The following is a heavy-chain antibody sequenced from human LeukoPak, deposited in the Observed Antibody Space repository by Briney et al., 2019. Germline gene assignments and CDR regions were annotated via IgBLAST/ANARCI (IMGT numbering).Heavy chain of an antibody. D-gene: IGHD3-10*01. CDR3: ARAPKTYYGSGSYFFSY. CDR1: GYTFTSYG. Sequence: GASVKVPCKASGYTFTSYGISWVRQAPGQGLEWMGWISAYNGNTNYAQKLQGRVTMTTDTSTSTAYMELRSLRSDDTAVYYCARAPKTYYGSGSYFFSYWGQGTLVTVSS. J-gene: IGHJ4*02. CDR2: ISAYNGNT. V-gene: IGHV1-18*01.